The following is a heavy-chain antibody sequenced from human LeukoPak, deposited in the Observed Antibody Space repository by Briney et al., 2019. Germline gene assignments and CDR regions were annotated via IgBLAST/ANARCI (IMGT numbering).Heavy chain of an antibody. Sequence: GGSLRLSCAASGFTFSSYWMSWARQAPGKGLEWVANIKQDGSEKYYVDSVKGRFTVSRDNAKKLLFLQMNSLRVEDTAVYHCARQAAYYYGSGSYYRWFDPWGQGTLVTVSS. J-gene: IGHJ5*02. CDR2: IKQDGSEK. CDR3: ARQAAYYYGSGSYYRWFDP. V-gene: IGHV3-7*01. CDR1: GFTFSSYW. D-gene: IGHD3-10*01.